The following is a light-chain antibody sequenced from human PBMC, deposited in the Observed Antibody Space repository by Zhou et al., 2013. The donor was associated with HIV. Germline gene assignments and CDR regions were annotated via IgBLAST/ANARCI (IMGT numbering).Light chain of an antibody. CDR2: DAS. V-gene: IGKV3-11*01. Sequence: EIVLTQSPGTLSLSPGERATLSCRASQSVNSYLAWYQQKPGQIPRLLIYDASNRATGISARFSGSGSGTDFTLTISSLEPEDSAVYYCQQRTNWLTFGGGTKGGD. J-gene: IGKJ4*01. CDR1: QSVNSY. CDR3: QQRTNWLT.